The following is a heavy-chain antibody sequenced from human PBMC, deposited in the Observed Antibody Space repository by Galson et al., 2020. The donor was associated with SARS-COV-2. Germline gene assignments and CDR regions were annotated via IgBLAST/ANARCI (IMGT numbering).Heavy chain of an antibody. CDR1: GFTFSSYA. Sequence: GGSLRLSCAASGFTFSSYAMHWVRQAPGKGLEWVAVISYDGSNKYYADSVKGRFTISRDNSKNTLYLQMNSLRAEDTAVYYCASPGGGTYYTAFGIWGQGTMGTVSS. D-gene: IGHD1-26*01. J-gene: IGHJ3*02. V-gene: IGHV3-30*04. CDR2: ISYDGSNK. CDR3: ASPGGGTYYTAFGI.